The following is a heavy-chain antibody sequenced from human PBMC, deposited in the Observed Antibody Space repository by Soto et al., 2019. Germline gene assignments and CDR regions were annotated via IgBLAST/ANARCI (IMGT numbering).Heavy chain of an antibody. J-gene: IGHJ4*02. Sequence: GESLKISCKGSGYSFTSYWIGWVRQMPGKGLEWMGIIYPGDSDTRYSPSFQGQVTISADKSISTTYLQWSSLKASDTAMYYCARQEYYYDSSGYPNFDYWGQGTLVTVS. CDR2: IYPGDSDT. CDR3: ARQEYYYDSSGYPNFDY. V-gene: IGHV5-51*01. D-gene: IGHD3-22*01. CDR1: GYSFTSYW.